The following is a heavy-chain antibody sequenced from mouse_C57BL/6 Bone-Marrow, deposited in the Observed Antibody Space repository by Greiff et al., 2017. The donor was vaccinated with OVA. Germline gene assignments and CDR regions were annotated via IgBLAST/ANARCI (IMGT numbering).Heavy chain of an antibody. J-gene: IGHJ4*01. CDR3: ARGYDAMDY. V-gene: IGHV1-69*01. CDR2: IDPSDSYT. CDR1: GYTFTSYW. Sequence: QVQLQQSGAELVMPGASVKLSCKASGYTFTSYWMHWVKQRPGQGLEWIGEIDPSDSYTNYNQKFKGKSTLTVDKSSSTAYMQLSSLTSEDSAVYYCARGYDAMDYWGQGTSVTVSS.